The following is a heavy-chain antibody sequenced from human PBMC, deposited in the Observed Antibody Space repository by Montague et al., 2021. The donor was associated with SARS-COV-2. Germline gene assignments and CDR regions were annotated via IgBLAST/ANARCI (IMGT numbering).Heavy chain of an antibody. CDR3: ASRPGEPYYYDY. J-gene: IGHJ4*02. CDR2: ISGSGSST. V-gene: IGHV3-23*01. Sequence: SLRLSWAVSGFTLRSYGMTWVRQAPGKGLEWVSAISGSGSSTYYPDSVKGRFTISRDRSRNTLYLQMNSLRVEDTAVYYCASRPGEPYYYDYWGPGALVTVS. D-gene: IGHD1-14*01. CDR1: GFTLRSYG.